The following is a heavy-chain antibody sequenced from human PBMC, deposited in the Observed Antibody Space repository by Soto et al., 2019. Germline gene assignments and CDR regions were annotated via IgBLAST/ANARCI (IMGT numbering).Heavy chain of an antibody. CDR3: AKVQGSGSGLYYFYYYGMDV. D-gene: IGHD3-10*01. J-gene: IGHJ6*02. CDR1: GFTFSSYA. V-gene: IGHV3-23*01. Sequence: EVQLLESVGGLVQPGGSLRLSCAASGFTFSSYALSWVRQAPGKGLQCVSTISGNGVSTYYADSVKGRFTISRDNSRNTLYLQMNSLRAEDTAVYYCAKVQGSGSGLYYFYYYGMDVWGQGTTVTVSS. CDR2: ISGNGVST.